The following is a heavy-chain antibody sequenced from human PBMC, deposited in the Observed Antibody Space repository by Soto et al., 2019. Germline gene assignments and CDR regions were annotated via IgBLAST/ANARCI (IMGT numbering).Heavy chain of an antibody. V-gene: IGHV3-23*01. CDR2: ISGSGGST. D-gene: IGHD3-10*01. Sequence: GGSLRLSCAASGFTFSSYAMSWVRQAPGKGLEWVSAISGSGGSTYYADSVKGRFTISRDNSKNTLYLQMNSLRAEDTAVYYCAKGPFVARAARSEFFDYWGQGTLVTVSS. CDR1: GFTFSSYA. J-gene: IGHJ4*02. CDR3: AKGPFVARAARSEFFDY.